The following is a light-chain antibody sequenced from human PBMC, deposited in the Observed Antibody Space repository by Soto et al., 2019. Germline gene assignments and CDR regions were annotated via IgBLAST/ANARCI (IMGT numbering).Light chain of an antibody. CDR2: GAS. V-gene: IGKV3-20*01. J-gene: IGKJ1*01. Sequence: EIVFTQSPGTLSLSPGERATLSCRASQSVSSSYLAWYQQKPGQAPRLLIYGASSRATGIPDRFSGSGSGTDFTLTISRPEPEDFAVYYCQQYGSSPWTFGQGTKVDIK. CDR3: QQYGSSPWT. CDR1: QSVSSSY.